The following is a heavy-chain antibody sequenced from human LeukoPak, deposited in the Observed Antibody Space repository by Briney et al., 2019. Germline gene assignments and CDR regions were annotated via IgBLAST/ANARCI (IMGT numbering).Heavy chain of an antibody. D-gene: IGHD2/OR15-2a*01. CDR2: ISYDGSNK. CDR1: GFTFSSYA. V-gene: IGHV3-30-3*01. J-gene: IGHJ4*02. CDR3: ARVKSYWRYFDY. Sequence: GRSLRLSCAASGFTFSSYAMHWVRQAPGKGLEWVAVISYDGSNKYYADSVKGRFTISRDNSKNTLYLQMNSLRAEDTAVYYCARVKSYWRYFDYWGRGTLVTVSS.